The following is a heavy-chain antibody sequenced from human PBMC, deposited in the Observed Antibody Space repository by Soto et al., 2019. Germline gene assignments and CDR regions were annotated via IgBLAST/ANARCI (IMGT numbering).Heavy chain of an antibody. J-gene: IGHJ3*02. CDR2: IYPGDSDT. CDR1: GYIFTTYW. CDR3: ARQGGGVTMAFEI. D-gene: IGHD2-21*02. V-gene: IGHV5-51*01. Sequence: GESLQISCKVSGYIFTTYWIAWVRQMPGKGLEWMGIIYPGDSDTRSSPSFQGQVTISVEKSITTSYLQWTTLKASDTGTYFCARQGGGVTMAFEIWGGGTKVTVSS.